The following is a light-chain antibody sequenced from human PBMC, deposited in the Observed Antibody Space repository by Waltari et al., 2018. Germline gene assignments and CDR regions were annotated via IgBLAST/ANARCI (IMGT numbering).Light chain of an antibody. CDR1: SRDVWSPTL. V-gene: IGLV2-23*03. J-gene: IGLJ2*01. CDR3: CSYAGGSAFVV. Sequence: QSALTQPASLSGSPGQSTTLSCTGTSRDVWSPTLFSWYQQHPGKAPKLIIYEGSKRPSGVSKRFSGSKSGNTASLTISGLQAEDEADYHCCSYAGGSAFVVFGGGTKLTVL. CDR2: EGS.